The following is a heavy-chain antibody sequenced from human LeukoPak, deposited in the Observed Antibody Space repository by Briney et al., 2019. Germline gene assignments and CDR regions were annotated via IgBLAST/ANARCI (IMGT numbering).Heavy chain of an antibody. D-gene: IGHD2-2*01. CDR2: IYYSGST. J-gene: IGHJ4*02. CDR3: ARVGSSTNGEIDY. Sequence: PSETLSLTCTVSGGSISSYYWSWIRQPPGKGLEWIGYIYYSGSTNYNPSLKSRVTISVDTSKNQFSLKLSSVTAADTAVYYCARVGSSTNGEIDYWGQGTLVTVSS. V-gene: IGHV4-59*01. CDR1: GGSISSYY.